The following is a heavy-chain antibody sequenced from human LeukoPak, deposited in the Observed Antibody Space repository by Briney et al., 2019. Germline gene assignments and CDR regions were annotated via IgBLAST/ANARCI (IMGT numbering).Heavy chain of an antibody. V-gene: IGHV3-23*01. CDR1: GLTFSRYA. Sequence: GGSLRLSCAASGLTFSRYAMSWVRQAPGKGLEWVSGVSTSGGSTYYADSVKGRFTISRDNSKNTLHLQMNSLRAEDTAIYYCAKQAYDSPRTDFDYWGQGTLVTVSS. D-gene: IGHD3-22*01. CDR2: VSTSGGST. J-gene: IGHJ4*02. CDR3: AKQAYDSPRTDFDY.